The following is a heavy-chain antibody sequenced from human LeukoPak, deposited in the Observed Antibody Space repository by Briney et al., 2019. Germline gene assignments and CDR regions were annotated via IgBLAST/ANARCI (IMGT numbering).Heavy chain of an antibody. CDR2: IYYRGST. V-gene: IGHV4-31*03. CDR3: ARADYSGGWAGGIDI. Sequence: SQTLSLTCTVSGGSISSGDYYWTWIRQHPGNGLEWIGYIYYRGSTYYNPSLKSRATISVDTYKNQFSLTLSSVTAADTAVYHCARADYSGGWAGGIDIWGHGTVVTVSS. J-gene: IGHJ3*02. D-gene: IGHD6-19*01. CDR1: GGSISSGDYY.